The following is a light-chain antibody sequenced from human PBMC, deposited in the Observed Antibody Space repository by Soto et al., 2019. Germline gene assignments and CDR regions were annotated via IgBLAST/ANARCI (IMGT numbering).Light chain of an antibody. CDR1: QGISTW. V-gene: IGKV1-12*01. Sequence: DTQMTQSPSSLSASVGDRVTISCRASQGISTWLAWYQQKPGKAPSLLILAASSLQSGVPSRFSGSGSGTDFTLTISSLQPEDFATYFCLQANSFPRTFGQGTKVDI. CDR2: AAS. CDR3: LQANSFPRT. J-gene: IGKJ1*01.